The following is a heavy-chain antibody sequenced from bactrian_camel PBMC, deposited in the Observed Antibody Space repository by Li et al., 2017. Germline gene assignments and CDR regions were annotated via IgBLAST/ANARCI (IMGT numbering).Heavy chain of an antibody. Sequence: VQLVESGGGSVEAGGSLRLSCAAHEYLFTSYCMGWFRQAPGKEREGVAVIDFDGEVIYADAVKGRFTISKDNRKNTLYLQMDSLKPEDTAVYYCAAANGGTCAGQGTQVTVS. CDR2: IDFDGEV. D-gene: IGHD6*01. V-gene: IGHV3S1*01. J-gene: IGHJ4*01. CDR1: EYLFTSYC.